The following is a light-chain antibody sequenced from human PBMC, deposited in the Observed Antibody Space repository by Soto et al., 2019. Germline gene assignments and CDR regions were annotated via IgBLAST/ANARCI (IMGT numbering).Light chain of an antibody. V-gene: IGKV3-20*01. Sequence: EIVLRQSPGTLSLPPGETATLSCRASQTVNSDYLAWFQQRPGQAPRLLIFATSRRATDIPDRCSGSGSGTDFTLAIRRLEPEDFAVYYCHQFGYSPRTFGQGTKVDIK. CDR3: HQFGYSPRT. J-gene: IGKJ1*01. CDR2: ATS. CDR1: QTVNSDY.